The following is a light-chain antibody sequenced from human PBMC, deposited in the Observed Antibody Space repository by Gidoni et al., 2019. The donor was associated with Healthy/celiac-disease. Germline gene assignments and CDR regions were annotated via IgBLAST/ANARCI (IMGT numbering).Light chain of an antibody. CDR3: QQRSNWPPFT. V-gene: IGKV3-11*01. Sequence: EIVLTHSPATLSLSPGERTTLSCRASQSVSSYLAGYQQKPGQAPRLLIYDASNRATGIPARFSSSGSGTDFSLTISSLEPEDVAVYYCQQRSNWPPFTFGGGTKVEIK. CDR1: QSVSSY. J-gene: IGKJ4*01. CDR2: DAS.